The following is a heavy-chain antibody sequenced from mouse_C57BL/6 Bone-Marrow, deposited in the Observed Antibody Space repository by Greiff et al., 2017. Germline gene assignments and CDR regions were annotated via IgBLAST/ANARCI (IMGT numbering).Heavy chain of an antibody. Sequence: EVHLVESGGDLVKPGGSLKLSCAASGFTFSSYGMSWVRQTPDKRLAWVATLSSGGSYTYYPVRVNGRFTISRDNDKNPLYLQMSRRKSEDTSMYYCARQVEVITTVLAPFAYWGQVSLVTVSA. V-gene: IGHV5-6*01. J-gene: IGHJ3*01. CDR3: ARQVEVITTVLAPFAY. D-gene: IGHD1-1*01. CDR1: GFTFSSYG. CDR2: LSSGGSYT.